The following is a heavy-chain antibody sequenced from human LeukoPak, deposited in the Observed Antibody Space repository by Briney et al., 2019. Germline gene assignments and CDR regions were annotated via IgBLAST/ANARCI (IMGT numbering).Heavy chain of an antibody. CDR3: ARRRGWKQEVVYFDY. CDR2: LFHSGTR. D-gene: IGHD6-13*01. J-gene: IGHJ4*02. CDR1: GGSISSYY. V-gene: IGHV4-59*08. Sequence: SETLSLTCTVSGGSISSYYWSWIRQPPGKGLEWIGYLFHSGTRRYNPSLKSRVTISADTTKNQFFLSLNCTTAADTAVYYCARRRGWKQEVVYFDYWGQGTLATVSS.